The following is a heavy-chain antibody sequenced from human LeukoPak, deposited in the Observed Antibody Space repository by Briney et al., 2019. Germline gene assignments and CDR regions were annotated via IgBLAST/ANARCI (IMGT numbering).Heavy chain of an antibody. CDR3: ARDGLPDYYYYGMDV. J-gene: IGHJ6*02. CDR1: GGSISSYY. V-gene: IGHV4-59*01. D-gene: IGHD3/OR15-3a*01. Sequence: SETLSLTCTVSGGSISSYYWGWIRQPPGKGLEWIGYIYYSGSTNYNPFLKSRVTISVDTSKNQFSLKLSSVTAADTAVYYCARDGLPDYYYYGMDVWGQGTTVTVSS. CDR2: IYYSGST.